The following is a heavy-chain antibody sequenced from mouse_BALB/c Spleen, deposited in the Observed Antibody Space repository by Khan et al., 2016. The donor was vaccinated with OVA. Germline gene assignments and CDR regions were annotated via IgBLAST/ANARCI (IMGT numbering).Heavy chain of an antibody. CDR3: ARSVTITTVVATDFDY. CDR1: GYSITSDYA. Sequence: EVQLQESGPGLVKPSQSLSLTCTVTGYSITSDYAWNWIRQFPGNKLEWMGYISYNGRTSYNPHLKSRISIPRETSKNQFFLQLNSVTTEDTATYYCARSVTITTVVATDFDYWGQGTTLTVSS. V-gene: IGHV3-2*02. J-gene: IGHJ2*01. D-gene: IGHD1-1*01. CDR2: ISYNGRT.